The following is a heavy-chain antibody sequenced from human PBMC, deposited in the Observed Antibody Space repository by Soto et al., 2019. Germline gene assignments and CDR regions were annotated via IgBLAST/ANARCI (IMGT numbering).Heavy chain of an antibody. D-gene: IGHD3-22*01. CDR2: ISSSSSYI. V-gene: IGHV3-21*01. J-gene: IGHJ4*02. Sequence: GGSLRLSCAASGFTFSSYNMNWARQVQGRGLEWVSYISSSSSYIYYAESVKGRFSISRDNAKNSLHLQMNSLRAEDTAVYYCARAGPDYYESSGFFPDYWGQGTLVTVSS. CDR3: ARAGPDYYESSGFFPDY. CDR1: GFTFSSYN.